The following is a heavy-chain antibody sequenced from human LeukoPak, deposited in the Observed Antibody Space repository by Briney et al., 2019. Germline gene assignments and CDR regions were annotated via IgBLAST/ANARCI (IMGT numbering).Heavy chain of an antibody. D-gene: IGHD6-19*01. V-gene: IGHV3-23*01. J-gene: IGHJ4*02. Sequence: GGSPRLSCAASGFTFKNYAMSWVRQAPGKGLEWVSLITSSGGSTYYADSVKGRFTISRDNSKNTLYLQMDSLRVDDTAVYYCAKGEDGYSSGWSDYWGQGILVTVSS. CDR1: GFTFKNYA. CDR3: AKGEDGYSSGWSDY. CDR2: ITSSGGST.